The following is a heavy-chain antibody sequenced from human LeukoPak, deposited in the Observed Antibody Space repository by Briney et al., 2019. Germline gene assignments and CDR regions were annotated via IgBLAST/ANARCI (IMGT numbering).Heavy chain of an antibody. CDR3: ARLGGSGWYDEYGMDV. Sequence: SETLSLTCTVSGYSISSGYYWSWIRQPPGKGLEWIGYIYYSGSTNYNPSLKSRVTISVDTSKNQFSLKLSSVTAADTAVYYCARLGGSGWYDEYGMDVWGQGTTVTVSS. D-gene: IGHD6-19*01. CDR1: GYSISSGYY. CDR2: IYYSGST. J-gene: IGHJ6*02. V-gene: IGHV4-59*08.